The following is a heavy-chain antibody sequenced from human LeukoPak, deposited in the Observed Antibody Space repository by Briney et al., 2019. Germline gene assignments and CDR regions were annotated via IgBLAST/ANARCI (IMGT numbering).Heavy chain of an antibody. CDR1: GVSINIYY. D-gene: IGHD3-22*01. CDR2: SHGSGST. V-gene: IGHV4-4*07. J-gene: IGHJ4*02. CDR3: ARDGDYDSGVFDV. Sequence: SETLSLTCTVSGVSINIYYWSWLRQTPGKGLEWIGRSHGSGSTNYNPSLKNRVTLSIDKSKKSLSLSLTSVTAADTALYFCARDGDYDSGVFDVWGQGTLVTVSS.